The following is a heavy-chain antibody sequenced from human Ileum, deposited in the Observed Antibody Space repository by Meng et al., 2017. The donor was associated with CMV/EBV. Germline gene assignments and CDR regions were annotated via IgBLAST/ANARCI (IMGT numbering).Heavy chain of an antibody. J-gene: IGHJ5*02. CDR3: AREEFSAYAST. V-gene: IGHV1-18*01. CDR1: GYTFTTFG. Sequence: QVQLVQSGAEVKTPGASLKVSCKASGYTFTTFGVNWVRQAPGQGLEWMGWITPYNGNTNYAHSLQGRVTMTTDTSTSTAYMELRNLRSDDTAVYYCAREEFSAYASTWGQGTLVTVSS. CDR2: ITPYNGNT. D-gene: IGHD2/OR15-2a*01.